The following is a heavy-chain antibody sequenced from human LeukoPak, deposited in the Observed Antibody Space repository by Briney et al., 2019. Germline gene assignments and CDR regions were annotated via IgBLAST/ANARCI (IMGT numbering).Heavy chain of an antibody. Sequence: PSETLSLTCTVSGGSISSFYWSWIRQPPWKGLEWIGYIYYSGSTYYNPSLKSRVTISVDTSKNQFSLKLTSVTAADTAVYYCARDWYSSGWFNWFDPWGQGTLVTVSS. D-gene: IGHD6-19*01. V-gene: IGHV4-59*12. CDR2: IYYSGST. J-gene: IGHJ5*02. CDR1: GGSISSFY. CDR3: ARDWYSSGWFNWFDP.